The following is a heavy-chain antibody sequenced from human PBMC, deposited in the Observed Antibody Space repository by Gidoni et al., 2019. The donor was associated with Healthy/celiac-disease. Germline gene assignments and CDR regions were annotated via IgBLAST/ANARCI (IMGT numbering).Heavy chain of an antibody. Sequence: IGEINHSGSTNYNPSLKSRVTISVDTSKNQFSLKLSSVTAADTAVYYCARGREVYDAFDIWGQGTMVTVSS. CDR3: ARGREVYDAFDI. CDR2: INHSGST. J-gene: IGHJ3*02. V-gene: IGHV4-34*01.